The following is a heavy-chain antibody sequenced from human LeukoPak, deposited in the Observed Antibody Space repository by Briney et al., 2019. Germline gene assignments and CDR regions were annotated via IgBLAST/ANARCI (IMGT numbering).Heavy chain of an antibody. V-gene: IGHV3-74*01. J-gene: IGHJ4*02. Sequence: GGSLRLSCAVSGFTFSSYWMHWVRQAPGKGLVWVSRINSDGSSTSYADSVKGRFTISRDNAKNTLYLQMNSLRAEDTAVYYCARTIGYCSGGSCYDYWGQGTLVTVSS. CDR1: GFTFSSYW. D-gene: IGHD2-15*01. CDR2: INSDGSST. CDR3: ARTIGYCSGGSCYDY.